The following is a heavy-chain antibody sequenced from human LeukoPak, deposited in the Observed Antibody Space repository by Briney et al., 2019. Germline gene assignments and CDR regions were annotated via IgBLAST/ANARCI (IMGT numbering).Heavy chain of an antibody. J-gene: IGHJ5*02. CDR2: ISAYNGNT. V-gene: IGHV1-18*01. D-gene: IGHD3-3*01. CDR1: GYTFTSYG. CDR3: ARDYDFWSGLNWFDP. Sequence: ASVKVSCKASGYTFTSYGISWVRQAPGQGLEWMGWISAYNGNTNYAQKLQGRVTMTTDTSTSTAYMELRSLRSDDTAVYYCARDYDFWSGLNWFDPWGQGTLVTASS.